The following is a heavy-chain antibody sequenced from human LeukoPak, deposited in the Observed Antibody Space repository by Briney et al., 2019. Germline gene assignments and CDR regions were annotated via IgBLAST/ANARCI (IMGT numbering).Heavy chain of an antibody. V-gene: IGHV4-39*01. CDR3: AIHSSGWPFDY. CDR1: GGSISSSSYY. D-gene: IGHD6-19*01. CDR2: IYYSGST. J-gene: IGHJ4*02. Sequence: SETLSLTCTVSGGSISSSSYYWGWIRQPPGKGLAWIGSIYYSGSTYYNPSLKSRVTISVDTSKNQFSLKLSSVTAADTAVYYCAIHSSGWPFDYWGQGTLVTVSS.